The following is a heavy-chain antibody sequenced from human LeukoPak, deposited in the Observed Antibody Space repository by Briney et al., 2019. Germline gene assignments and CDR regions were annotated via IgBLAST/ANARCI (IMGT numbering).Heavy chain of an antibody. CDR2: ISGSGNSA. J-gene: IGHJ4*02. D-gene: IGHD3-22*01. V-gene: IGHV3-23*01. CDR3: AKASGSTGYYYFDS. CDR1: GFTFSSYW. Sequence: PGGSLRLSCAASGFTFSSYWMSWVRQTPGKGLEWVSAISGSGNSAYYADSVKGRFTISRDTSKNTLFLQIDSLRAEDTAVYYCAKASGSTGYYYFDSWGQGTLVTVSS.